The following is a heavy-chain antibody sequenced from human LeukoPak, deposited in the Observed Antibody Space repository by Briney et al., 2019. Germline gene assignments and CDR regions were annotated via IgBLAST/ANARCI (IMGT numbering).Heavy chain of an antibody. V-gene: IGHV1-3*01. J-gene: IGHJ5*02. CDR3: ARAILGSTRGGWFDP. Sequence: KFQGRVTITRDTSASTAYMELSSLRSEDTAVYYCARAILGSTRGGWFDPWGQGTLVTVSS. D-gene: IGHD2-2*01.